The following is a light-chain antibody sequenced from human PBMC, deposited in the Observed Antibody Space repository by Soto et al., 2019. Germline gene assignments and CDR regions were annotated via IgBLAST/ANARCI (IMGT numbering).Light chain of an antibody. CDR3: QLYDNSLYT. Sequence: EVVLTQSPGTLSLSPGARATLSCRASQSVSSNYVAWYQQKPGQAPRLLIFDTSTRATGIPDRFSGSGSGTDFILTISRLDPEDFAVYYCQLYDNSLYTFGQGTKLEIK. CDR2: DTS. V-gene: IGKV3-20*01. CDR1: QSVSSNY. J-gene: IGKJ2*01.